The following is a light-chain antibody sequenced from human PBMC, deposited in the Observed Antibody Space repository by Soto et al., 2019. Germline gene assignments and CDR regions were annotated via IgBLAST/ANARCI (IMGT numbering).Light chain of an antibody. CDR1: ASNIGSNP. CDR2: SSS. V-gene: IGLV1-44*01. Sequence: QSVVTQPPSASGTPGQRVTISCSGSASNIGSNPVNWYQQLPGTAPKLLIYSSSHRPSGVPDRISGSKSGTSASLAIRGLQSGDEADYYCAAWVVSLNVVVFGGGTKLTVL. CDR3: AAWVVSLNVVV. J-gene: IGLJ2*01.